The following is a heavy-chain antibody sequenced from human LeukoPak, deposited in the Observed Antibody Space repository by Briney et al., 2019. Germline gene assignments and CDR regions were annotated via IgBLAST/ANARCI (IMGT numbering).Heavy chain of an antibody. J-gene: IGHJ4*02. CDR3: AKDGDSSSGHEGDPNFDY. CDR1: GFTFSSYG. CDR2: IRYDGSNK. D-gene: IGHD6-19*01. V-gene: IGHV3-30*02. Sequence: GGSLRLSCAASGFTFSSYGMHWVRQAPGKGLEWVAFIRYDGSNKYYADSVKGRFTISRDNSKNTLYLQMNSLRAEDTAVYYCAKDGDSSSGHEGDPNFDYWGQGTLVTVSS.